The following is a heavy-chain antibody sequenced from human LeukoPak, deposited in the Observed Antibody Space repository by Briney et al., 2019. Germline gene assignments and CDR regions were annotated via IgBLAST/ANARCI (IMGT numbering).Heavy chain of an antibody. V-gene: IGHV4-39*01. CDR3: ARHGYYDSSGYYSSFDY. Sequence: SETLSLTCTVSGGSISSSSYYWGWIRQPPGKGLEWIGSIYYSGSTYYNPSLKSRVTISVDTSKNQFSLKLSSVTAADTAVYYCARHGYYDSSGYYSSFDYWGQGTLVTVSS. J-gene: IGHJ4*02. CDR2: IYYSGST. CDR1: GGSISSSSYY. D-gene: IGHD3-22*01.